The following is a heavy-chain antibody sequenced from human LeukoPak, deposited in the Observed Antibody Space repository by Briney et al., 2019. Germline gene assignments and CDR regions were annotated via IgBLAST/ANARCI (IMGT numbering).Heavy chain of an antibody. V-gene: IGHV4-39*07. CDR3: ARDKGSGSYYGDAFDI. Sequence: SETLSLTCTVSGGSISSSSYYWGWIRQPPGKGLEWIGSIYYSGSTYYNPSLKSRVTISVDTSKNQFSLKLSSVTAADTAVYYCARDKGSGSYYGDAFDIWGQGTMVTVSS. CDR1: GGSISSSSYY. CDR2: IYYSGST. D-gene: IGHD3-10*01. J-gene: IGHJ3*02.